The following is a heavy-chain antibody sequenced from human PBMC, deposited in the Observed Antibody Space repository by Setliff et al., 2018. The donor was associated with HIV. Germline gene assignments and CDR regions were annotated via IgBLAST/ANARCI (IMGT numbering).Heavy chain of an antibody. Sequence: GGSLRLSCAASGFTFNNYCMSWVRQAPGKGLEWVANIHEDGTQKYFVDSVRGRFTISRDNAKNSLYLQMNSLRGEDTALYYCASGPRSFYYDSTGPYSYYYGMDVWGQGTTVTVSS. CDR2: IHEDGTQK. V-gene: IGHV3-7*01. CDR1: GFTFNNYC. D-gene: IGHD3-22*01. J-gene: IGHJ6*02. CDR3: ASGPRSFYYDSTGPYSYYYGMDV.